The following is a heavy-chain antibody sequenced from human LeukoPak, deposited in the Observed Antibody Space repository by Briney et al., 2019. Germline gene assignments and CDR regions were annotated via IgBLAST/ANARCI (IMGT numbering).Heavy chain of an antibody. J-gene: IGHJ1*01. CDR1: GFTFSSYA. V-gene: IGHV3-23*01. CDR3: AKTEVDGYFRLPEYFQH. CDR2: ISGSGGGT. D-gene: IGHD4-17*01. Sequence: PGGSLRLSCAVSGFTFSSYAMSWVRQAPGKGLEWVSSISGSGGGTYYADSVKGRFTISRDNSKNTLYLQVNSLRAEDPAVYYCAKTEVDGYFRLPEYFQHWGQGTLVTVSS.